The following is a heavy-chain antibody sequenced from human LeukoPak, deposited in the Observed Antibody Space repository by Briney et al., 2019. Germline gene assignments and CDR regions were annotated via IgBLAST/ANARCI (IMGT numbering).Heavy chain of an antibody. V-gene: IGHV3-74*01. CDR3: VRDLGGDGHNH. CDR2: INSDGSST. J-gene: IGHJ4*02. CDR1: GFTFSSYW. Sequence: GGSLRLXCAASGFTFSSYWMHWVRQAPGKGLVWVSRINSDGSSTSYAHSVKGRFTISRDNAKNTLYLEMNSLRVEDTGLYYCVRDLGGDGHNHWGQGTMVTVSS. D-gene: IGHD5-24*01.